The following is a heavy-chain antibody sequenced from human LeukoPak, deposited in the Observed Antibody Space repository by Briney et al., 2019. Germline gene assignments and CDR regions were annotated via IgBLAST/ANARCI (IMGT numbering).Heavy chain of an antibody. J-gene: IGHJ6*02. CDR2: ISGPGGST. Sequence: PGGSLRLSCAASAFTFNNYAMSWVRQAPGKGLEWVSDISGPGGSTHYADSVKGRFTISRDNAKNTLYLQMNTLRVEDTAVYYCTRDLTDYDVSTGLHHYYMDVWGQGTTVTVSS. CDR1: AFTFNNYA. D-gene: IGHD3-9*01. CDR3: TRDLTDYDVSTGLHHYYMDV. V-gene: IGHV3-23*01.